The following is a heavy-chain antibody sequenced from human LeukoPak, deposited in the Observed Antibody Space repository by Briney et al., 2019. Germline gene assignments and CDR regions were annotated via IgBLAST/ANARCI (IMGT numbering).Heavy chain of an antibody. J-gene: IGHJ6*03. CDR1: RFTFSRYG. V-gene: IGHV3-30*18. CDR3: VKDQAYCTGGNCYYYFYYLDV. Sequence: GGSLRLSCTASRFTFSRYGMHWVRQAPGKGLEWVAVISYDGTNKYYSDSVKGRFTISRDNSKNTLYLQMNSVRAEDTAVYYCVKDQAYCTGGNCYYYFYYLDVWGKGTTVTVSS. CDR2: ISYDGTNK. D-gene: IGHD2-15*01.